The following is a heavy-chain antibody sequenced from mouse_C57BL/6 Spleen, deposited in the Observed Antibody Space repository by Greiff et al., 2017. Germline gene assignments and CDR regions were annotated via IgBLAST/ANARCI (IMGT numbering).Heavy chain of an antibody. D-gene: IGHD1-1*01. CDR2: INYDGSST. CDR1: GFTFSDYY. V-gene: IGHV5-16*01. J-gene: IGHJ2*01. CDR3: AKAYYYGSSCYFDY. Sequence: VQLKESEGGLVQPGSSMKLSCTASGFTFSDYYMAWVRQIPEKGLEWVANINYDGSSTYYLDSLKSRFIISRDNAKNILYLQMSSLKSEDTATYDGAKAYYYGSSCYFDYWGQGTTLTVSS.